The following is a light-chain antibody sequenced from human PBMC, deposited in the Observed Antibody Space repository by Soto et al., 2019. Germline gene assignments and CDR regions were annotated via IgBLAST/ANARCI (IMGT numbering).Light chain of an antibody. CDR1: QSISSW. V-gene: IGKV1-5*03. CDR3: QQYNSYSPYT. CDR2: KAS. Sequence: DIQMTQSPSTLSASVGDRVTITCRASQSISSWLAWYQQKPGKAPKLLIYKASSLESGVPSRFSGSESGTEFTLTISSLQPDDFATYYCQQYNSYSPYTFGQGTKVEIK. J-gene: IGKJ2*01.